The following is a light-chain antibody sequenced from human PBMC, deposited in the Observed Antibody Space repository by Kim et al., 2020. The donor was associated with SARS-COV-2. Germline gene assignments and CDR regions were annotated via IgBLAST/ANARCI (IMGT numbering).Light chain of an antibody. CDR2: QHS. CDR3: QAWDSSTVV. V-gene: IGLV3-1*01. CDR1: KLGDKY. J-gene: IGLJ2*01. Sequence: SYELTQPPSVSVSPGQTATITCSGDKLGDKYACWYQQKPGQSPVLVIYQHSKRPSAIPERFFGSNSGNTANLTISGTQAMDEADYYCQAWDSSTVVFGGG.